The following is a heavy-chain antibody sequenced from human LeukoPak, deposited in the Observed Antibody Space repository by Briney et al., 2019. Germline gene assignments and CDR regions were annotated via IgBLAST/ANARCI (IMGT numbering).Heavy chain of an antibody. CDR1: GVSITTTNY. Sequence: AETLSLTCGVSGVSITTTNYWSWVRPPPGGVLEWIGEISLSGYTGFNPSLRGRVTMSLDESKNHLSLTLTSVTAADTAIPYCSRERGPYSPFGQWGQGILATVTT. CDR2: ISLSGYT. D-gene: IGHD2-15*01. CDR3: SRERGPYSPFGQ. J-gene: IGHJ4*02. V-gene: IGHV4-4*02.